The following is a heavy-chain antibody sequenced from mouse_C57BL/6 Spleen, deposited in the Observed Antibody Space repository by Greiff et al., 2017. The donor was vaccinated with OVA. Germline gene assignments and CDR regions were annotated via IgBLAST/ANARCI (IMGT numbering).Heavy chain of an antibody. Sequence: VQRVESGAELARPGASVKLSCKASGYTFTSYGISWVKQRTGQGLEWIGEIYPRSGNTYYNEKFKGKATLTADKSSSTAYMELRSLTSEDSAVYFCASLYYGNYAMDYWGQGTSVTVSS. CDR1: GYTFTSYG. V-gene: IGHV1-81*01. D-gene: IGHD2-1*01. CDR2: IYPRSGNT. CDR3: ASLYYGNYAMDY. J-gene: IGHJ4*01.